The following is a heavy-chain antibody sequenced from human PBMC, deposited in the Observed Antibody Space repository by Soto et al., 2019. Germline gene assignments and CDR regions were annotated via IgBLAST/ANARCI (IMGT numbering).Heavy chain of an antibody. V-gene: IGHV1-2*04. J-gene: IGHJ6*03. CDR3: ARESVAADYYYYYMDV. CDR1: GYTFTSYA. Sequence: GASVKVSCKASGYTFTSYAMHWVRQAPGQGLEWMGWINPNSGGTNYAQKFQGWVTMTRDTSISTAYMELSRLRSDDTAVYYCARESVAADYYYYYMDVWGKGTTVTVSS. CDR2: INPNSGGT. D-gene: IGHD2-15*01.